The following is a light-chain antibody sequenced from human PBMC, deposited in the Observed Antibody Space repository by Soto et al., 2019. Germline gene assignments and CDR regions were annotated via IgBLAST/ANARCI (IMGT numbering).Light chain of an antibody. J-gene: IGLJ2*01. CDR2: GVS. CDR1: ISDFVVYNY. Sequence: QSALTQPASVSGSPGQSITISCSGTISDFVVYNYVSWYQQHPGKAPKLMLYGVSKRPSGVPDRFSGSKSGTSASLAITGLQAEDEADYYCQSYDSSLSQMVFGGGTKLTVL. V-gene: IGLV2-14*01. CDR3: QSYDSSLSQMV.